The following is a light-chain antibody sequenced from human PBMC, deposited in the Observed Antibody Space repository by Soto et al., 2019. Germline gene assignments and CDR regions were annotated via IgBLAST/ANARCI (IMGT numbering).Light chain of an antibody. CDR2: GAS. Sequence: DIQMTLSPSSLSASVGDRVTITCRTSQSISRYLNWYQQKPGRAPKLLIYGASTLESGVPSRFSGSGSGTDFTLTINNLQPEDFASYFCQESYSTPLTFGGGTKVDIK. CDR1: QSISRY. V-gene: IGKV1-39*01. CDR3: QESYSTPLT. J-gene: IGKJ4*01.